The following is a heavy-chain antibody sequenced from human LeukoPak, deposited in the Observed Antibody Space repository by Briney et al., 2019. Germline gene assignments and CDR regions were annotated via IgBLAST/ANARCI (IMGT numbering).Heavy chain of an antibody. CDR1: GGSISSYY. V-gene: IGHV3-48*04. Sequence: PSETLSLTCTVSGGSISSYYWSWVRQAPGKGLEWVSYISSSSSTIYYADSVKGRFTISRDNAKNSLYLQMNSLRAEDTAVYYCARDMGVDYWGQGTLVTVSS. D-gene: IGHD3-16*01. CDR3: ARDMGVDY. J-gene: IGHJ4*02. CDR2: ISSSSSTI.